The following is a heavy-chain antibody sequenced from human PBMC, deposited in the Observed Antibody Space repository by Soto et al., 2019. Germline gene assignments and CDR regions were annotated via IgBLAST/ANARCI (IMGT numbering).Heavy chain of an antibody. D-gene: IGHD3-10*01. CDR1: GYTFTSYY. J-gene: IGHJ4*02. CDR2: INPSGGST. Sequence: ASVKVSCKASGYTFTSYYMHWVRQAPGQGLEWMGIINPSGGSTSYAQKFQGRVTMTRDTSTSTVYMELSSLRSEDTAVYYCAKDSRDDYGSASYGPGPQRSDYWGQGTLVTVSS. V-gene: IGHV1-46*01. CDR3: AKDSRDDYGSASYGPGPQRSDY.